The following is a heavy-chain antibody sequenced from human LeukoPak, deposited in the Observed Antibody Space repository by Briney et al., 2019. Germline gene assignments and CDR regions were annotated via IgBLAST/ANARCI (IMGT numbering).Heavy chain of an antibody. CDR2: ISYDGSNK. CDR3: AKDFSGVIVATTPAFGLIDY. Sequence: GGSLRLSCAASGFTFSSYGMHWVRQAPGKGLEWVAVISYDGSNKYYADSVKGRFTISRDNSKNTLYLQMNSLRAEDTAVYYCAKDFSGVIVATTPAFGLIDYWGQGTLVTVSS. CDR1: GFTFSSYG. D-gene: IGHD5-12*01. J-gene: IGHJ4*02. V-gene: IGHV3-30*18.